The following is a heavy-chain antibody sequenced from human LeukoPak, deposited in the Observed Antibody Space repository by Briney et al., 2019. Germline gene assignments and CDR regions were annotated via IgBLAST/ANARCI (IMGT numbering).Heavy chain of an antibody. CDR2: INPDSGGT. CDR1: GYTFTGYF. D-gene: IGHD2-15*01. V-gene: IGHV1-2*02. Sequence: ASVKASCKASGYTFTGYFIHWVRQAPGQGLEWMGWINPDSGGTDYAQKFQGRVTMTRDTSISTAYMELSSLRSDDTAVYYCARDVASSRFSDYWGQGTLVTVSS. CDR3: ARDVASSRFSDY. J-gene: IGHJ4*02.